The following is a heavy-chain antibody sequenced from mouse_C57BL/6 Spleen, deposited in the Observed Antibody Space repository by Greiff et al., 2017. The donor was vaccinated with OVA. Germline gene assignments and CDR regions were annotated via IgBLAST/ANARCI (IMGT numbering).Heavy chain of an antibody. D-gene: IGHD2-3*01. CDR3: TRAPYDGYYSYYFDY. CDR2: ISSGGDYI. CDR1: GFTFSSYA. Sequence: EVQLQESGEGLVKPGGSLKLSCAASGFTFSSYAMSWVRQTPEKRLEWVAYISSGGDYIYYADTVKGRFTISRDNARNTLYLQMSSLKSEDTAMYYCTRAPYDGYYSYYFDYWGQGTTLTVSS. V-gene: IGHV5-9-1*02. J-gene: IGHJ2*01.